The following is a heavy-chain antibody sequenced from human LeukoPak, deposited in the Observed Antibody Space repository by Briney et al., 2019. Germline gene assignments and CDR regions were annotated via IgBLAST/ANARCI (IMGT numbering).Heavy chain of an antibody. D-gene: IGHD2-15*01. CDR1: GYTFTGYY. V-gene: IGHV1-2*02. Sequence: GASVKVSCKASGYTFTGYYMHWVRQAPGQGLEWMGWINPNSGGTNYAQKFQGRVTMTRDTSISTAYMELSRLRSDDTAVYYCARPSVGYCSGGSCYLDYWGQGTLVTVSS. CDR3: ARPSVGYCSGGSCYLDY. CDR2: INPNSGGT. J-gene: IGHJ4*02.